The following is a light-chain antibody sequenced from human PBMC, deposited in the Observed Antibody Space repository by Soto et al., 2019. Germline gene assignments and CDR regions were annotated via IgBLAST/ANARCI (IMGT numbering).Light chain of an antibody. J-gene: IGKJ2*01. CDR3: KQGAHWPYT. CDR1: QSLISSDGDTY. CDR2: KVS. V-gene: IGKV2-30*01. Sequence: DVVMTQSPLSLPVTLGQPASISCRSSQSLISSDGDTYLNWFQQRPGQSPGRLIYKVSNRDFGVADRFSGSGSGTDFTLKISRVEALDVEVYYCKQGAHWPYTFGQGTKLEIK.